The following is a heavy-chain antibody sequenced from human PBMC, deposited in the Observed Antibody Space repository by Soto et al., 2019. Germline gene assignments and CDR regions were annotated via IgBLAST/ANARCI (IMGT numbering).Heavy chain of an antibody. V-gene: IGHV1-2*04. D-gene: IGHD1-1*01. CDR1: GYTFTGYY. CDR3: ARGNVQLERRKRYAFDI. CDR2: INPNSGGT. J-gene: IGHJ3*02. Sequence: QVQLVQSGAEVKKPGASVKVSCKASGYTFTGYYMHWVRQAPGQGLEWMGWINPNSGGTNYAQKFQGWVTMTRDTSISTAYMELSRLRSDDTAVYYCARGNVQLERRKRYAFDIWGQGTMVTVSS.